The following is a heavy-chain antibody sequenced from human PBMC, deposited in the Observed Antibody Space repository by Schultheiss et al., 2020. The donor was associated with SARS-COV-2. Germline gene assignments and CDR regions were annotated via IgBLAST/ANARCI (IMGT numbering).Heavy chain of an antibody. CDR1: GGSISSGGYY. CDR2: IYYSGST. Sequence: SETLSLTCTVSGGSISSGGYYWSWIRQHPGKGLEWIGYIYYSGSTYYNPSLKSRVTISVDTSKNQFSLKLSSVTAADTAVYYCAREGLVSGLVGGMDVWGQGTTVTVSS. V-gene: IGHV4-31*03. D-gene: IGHD6-6*01. CDR3: AREGLVSGLVGGMDV. J-gene: IGHJ6*02.